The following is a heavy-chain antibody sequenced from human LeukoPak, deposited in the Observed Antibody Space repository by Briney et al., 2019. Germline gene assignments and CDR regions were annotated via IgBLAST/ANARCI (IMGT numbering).Heavy chain of an antibody. J-gene: IGHJ4*02. CDR2: LLDSVNT. CDR3: ATIKRGSIYGYFDF. V-gene: IGHV4-59*11. CDR1: GGSISSHY. D-gene: IGHD5-18*01. Sequence: SETLSLTCTVSGGSISSHYWSWIRQPPGNGLEWIAYLLDSVNTKDNPSLNSRLTLSADTCKNHFSPRLRSVTAADTAVYYCATIKRGSIYGYFDFWGQGIKVTVSS.